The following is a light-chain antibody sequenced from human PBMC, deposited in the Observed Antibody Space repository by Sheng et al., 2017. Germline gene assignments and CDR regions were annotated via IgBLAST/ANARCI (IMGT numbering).Light chain of an antibody. Sequence: QSALTQPASVSGSPGQSIAISCTGTSSDVGGYNHVSWYQQHPGKAPKLMLYDVSNRPSGVSNRFSGSKSGNTASLTISGLQAEDEADYFCTSYTTSSTLDVFGTGTMLTVL. J-gene: IGLJ1*01. CDR2: DVS. V-gene: IGLV2-14*03. CDR1: SSDVGGYNH. CDR3: TSYTTSSTLDV.